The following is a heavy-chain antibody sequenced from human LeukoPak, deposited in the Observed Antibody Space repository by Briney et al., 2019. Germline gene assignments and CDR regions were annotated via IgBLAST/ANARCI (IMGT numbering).Heavy chain of an antibody. CDR3: APLSFIGN. J-gene: IGHJ4*02. CDR2: ISGSGGST. Sequence: PGGSLRLSCAASGFTFSTYGMHWVRQAPGKGLEWVSAISGSGGSTYYADSVKGRFTISRDNSKNTLYLQMNSLRAEDTAVYYCAPLSFIGNWGQGTLVTVSS. V-gene: IGHV3-23*01. CDR1: GFTFSTYG. D-gene: IGHD3-16*02.